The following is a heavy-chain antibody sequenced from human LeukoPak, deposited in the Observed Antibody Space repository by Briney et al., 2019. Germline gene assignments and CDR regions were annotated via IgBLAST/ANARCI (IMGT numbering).Heavy chain of an antibody. Sequence: GGSLRLSCAASGFTFSSYEMNWVRQAPGKGLEWVSYISSSGSTIYYADSVKGRFTISRDNAKNSLYLQMNSLRAEDTAVYYCAREAWPHDAFDIWGQGTMVTVSS. CDR2: ISSSGSTI. CDR1: GFTFSSYE. V-gene: IGHV3-48*03. J-gene: IGHJ3*02. D-gene: IGHD5-12*01. CDR3: AREAWPHDAFDI.